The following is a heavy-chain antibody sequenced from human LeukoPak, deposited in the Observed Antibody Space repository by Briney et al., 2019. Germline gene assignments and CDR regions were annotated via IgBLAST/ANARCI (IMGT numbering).Heavy chain of an antibody. CDR3: ARGQGTVTTH. J-gene: IGHJ4*02. CDR2: INHSGSA. V-gene: IGHV4-34*01. Sequence: SETLSLTCAVSGGSFSGYYWTWIRQPPGKGQEWIGEINHSGSANYSPSLSSRVTISLDMSENQFSLKLTSVTAADTAVYYCARGQGTVTTHWGQGTLVTVSS. D-gene: IGHD4-17*01. CDR1: GGSFSGYY.